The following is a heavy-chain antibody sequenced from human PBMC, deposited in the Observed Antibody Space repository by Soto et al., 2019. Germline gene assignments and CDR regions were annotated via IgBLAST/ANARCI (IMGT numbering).Heavy chain of an antibody. J-gene: IGHJ5*02. CDR3: ARLISVGGWFDP. D-gene: IGHD1-26*01. CDR2: IYYSGST. V-gene: IGHV4-31*03. CDR1: GGSISSGGYY. Sequence: SETLSLTGTVSGGSISSGGYYWSWIRQHPGKGLEWIGYIYYSGSTYYNPSLKSRVTISVDTSKNQFSLKLSSVTAADTAVYYCARLISVGGWFDPWGQGTLVTVSS.